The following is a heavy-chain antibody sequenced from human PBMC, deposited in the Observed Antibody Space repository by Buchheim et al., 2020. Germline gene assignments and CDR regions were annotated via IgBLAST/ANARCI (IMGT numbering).Heavy chain of an antibody. CDR3: ARSPWLGDY. CDR1: GGSFSGYY. D-gene: IGHD5-12*01. V-gene: IGHV4-34*01. J-gene: IGHJ4*02. CDR2: INHSGSA. Sequence: QVQLQQWGAGLLKPSETLSLTCAVYGGSFSGYYWTWIRQPPGKGLEWIGEINHSGSASYNTTLKSRVTISLDTSKNQFSLKLSSVTAADTAVYHCARSPWLGDYWGQGAL.